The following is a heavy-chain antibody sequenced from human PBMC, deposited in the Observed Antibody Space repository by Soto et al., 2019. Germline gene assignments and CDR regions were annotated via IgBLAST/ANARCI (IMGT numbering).Heavy chain of an antibody. V-gene: IGHV4-30-4*01. D-gene: IGHD3-10*01. CDR2: IYYSGST. CDR3: ASTGRAGTVDDDY. CDR1: GGSISSGDYY. Sequence: SETLSLTCTVSGGSISSGDYYWSWIRQPPGKGLEWIGYIYYSGSTYYNPSLKSRVTISVDTSKNQFSLKLSSVTAADTAVYYYASTGRAGTVDDDYWGQGTLVTVSS. J-gene: IGHJ4*02.